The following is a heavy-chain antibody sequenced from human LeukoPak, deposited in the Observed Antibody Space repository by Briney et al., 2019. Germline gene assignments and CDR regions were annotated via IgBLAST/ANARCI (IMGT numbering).Heavy chain of an antibody. Sequence: PGGSLRLSCAASGFTFSSYAMSWVRQAPGKGLEWVSAISGSGGSTYYADSVKGRFTISRDNSKNTLYLQMNSLRAEDTAVYYCAKDLLGSRILTGYLASSYYFDYWGQGTLVTVSS. J-gene: IGHJ4*02. CDR1: GFTFSSYA. CDR2: ISGSGGST. V-gene: IGHV3-23*01. D-gene: IGHD3-9*01. CDR3: AKDLLGSRILTGYLASSYYFDY.